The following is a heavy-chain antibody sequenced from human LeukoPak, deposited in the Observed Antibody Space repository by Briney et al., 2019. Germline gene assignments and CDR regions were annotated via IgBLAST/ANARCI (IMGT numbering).Heavy chain of an antibody. CDR3: ARVRRDGYNPFDY. CDR2: IYYSGST. Sequence: SETLSLTCTVSGGSISSYYWSCIRQPPGKGLEWIGYIYYSGSTNYNPSLKSRVTISVDTSKNQFSLKLSSVTAADTAVYYCARVRRDGYNPFDYWGQGTLVTVSS. D-gene: IGHD5-24*01. CDR1: GGSISSYY. J-gene: IGHJ4*02. V-gene: IGHV4-59*01.